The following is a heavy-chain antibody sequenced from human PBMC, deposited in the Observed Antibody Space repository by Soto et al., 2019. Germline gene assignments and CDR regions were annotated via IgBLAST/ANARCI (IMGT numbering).Heavy chain of an antibody. CDR1: GFTFSSHA. D-gene: IGHD3-9*01. Sequence: EVQLLESGGGVVQPGGSLRISCAASGFTFSSHAMSWVRQAPGKGLEWVSAISGSGSTTKYTNSVKGRFTISRDNSKNMLDPQMNSLRGDDTAVYYCATDVHYDILTGSEGFQQWGQGTLVIVPS. J-gene: IGHJ1*01. CDR2: ISGSGSTT. V-gene: IGHV3-23*01. CDR3: ATDVHYDILTGSEGFQQ.